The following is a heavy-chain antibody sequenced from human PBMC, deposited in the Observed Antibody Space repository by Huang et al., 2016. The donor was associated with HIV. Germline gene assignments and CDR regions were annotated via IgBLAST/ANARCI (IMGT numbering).Heavy chain of an antibody. CDR2: IKHSGST. CDR3: ARMDETYYYSVLDV. J-gene: IGHJ6*02. V-gene: IGHV4-34*01. D-gene: IGHD3-16*01. Sequence: QAHLELWGAGLLKPSETLSLTCAVYGGSFSNYNWSWIRQPPGKGLEWMGQIKHSGSTNYNPSLKSRVTMSVDLSKNQFSLKLGSVTAADTARYYCARMDETYYYSVLDVWGQGTTVTVSS. CDR1: GGSFSNYN.